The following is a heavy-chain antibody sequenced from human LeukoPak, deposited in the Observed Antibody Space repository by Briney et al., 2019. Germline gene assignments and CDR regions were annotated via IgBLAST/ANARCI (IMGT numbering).Heavy chain of an antibody. CDR1: AYTFTSYG. Sequence: ASVKVSCKASAYTFTSYGISWVRQAPGQGLEWMGWISAYNGNTNYALKLQGRVTMTTDTSASTAYMELRSLRSDDTAVYYCARDRSSIFDYWGQGTLVTVSS. CDR2: ISAYNGNT. V-gene: IGHV1-18*01. D-gene: IGHD1-26*01. CDR3: ARDRSSIFDY. J-gene: IGHJ4*02.